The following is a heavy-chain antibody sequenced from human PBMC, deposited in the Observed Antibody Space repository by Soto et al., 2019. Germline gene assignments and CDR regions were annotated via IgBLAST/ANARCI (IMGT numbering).Heavy chain of an antibody. Sequence: QVQLQESGPGLVEPSQTLSLTCTVSGGSISGEGYYRSWIRQYSGRGLEWIGYIHYSGSTYYNPSLKSRVIMSVDTSKTQFYLNLSSVTAADTAVYYCARAWTATAGWANWFDRWGQGTLVTVSS. J-gene: IGHJ5*02. CDR1: GGSISGEGYY. CDR3: ARAWTATAGWANWFDR. D-gene: IGHD6-13*01. CDR2: IHYSGST. V-gene: IGHV4-31*03.